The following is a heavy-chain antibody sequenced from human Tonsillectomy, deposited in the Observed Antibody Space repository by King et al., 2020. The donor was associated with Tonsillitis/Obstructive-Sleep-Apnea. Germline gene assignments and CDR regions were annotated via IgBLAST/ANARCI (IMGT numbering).Heavy chain of an antibody. CDR1: GGSFSGYY. J-gene: IGHJ4*02. V-gene: IGHV4-34*01. CDR3: ATIAVAGLIDY. CDR2: INHSGST. Sequence: VQLQQWGAGLLKPSETLSLTCAVYGGSFSGYYWSWIRQPPGKGLEWIGEINHSGSTNYNASLKSRVTISVDTSKNQFSLKLSSVTAADTAVYYCATIAVAGLIDYWDQGTLVTVSS. D-gene: IGHD6-19*01.